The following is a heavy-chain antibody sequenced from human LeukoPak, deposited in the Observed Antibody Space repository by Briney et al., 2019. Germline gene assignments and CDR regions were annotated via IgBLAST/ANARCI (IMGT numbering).Heavy chain of an antibody. V-gene: IGHV4-61*08. Sequence: SQTLSLTCTVSGGSISSGDYYWSWIRQPPGKGLEWIGYIYYSGTTSYNPSLKGRVTISVDTSKNQFSLKLSSVTAADTAVYYCARDSGSGWYNYWGQGTLVTVSS. CDR2: IYYSGTT. CDR1: GGSISSGDYY. J-gene: IGHJ4*02. CDR3: ARDSGSGWYNY. D-gene: IGHD6-19*01.